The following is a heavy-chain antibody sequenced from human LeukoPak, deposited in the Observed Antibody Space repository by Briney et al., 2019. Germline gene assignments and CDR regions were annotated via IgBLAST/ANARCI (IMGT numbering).Heavy chain of an antibody. V-gene: IGHV3-23*01. Sequence: SGGSLRLSCAASGFIFSDYVMNWVRQAPGKGLEWVSTISGSGGSTYYADSVKGWFTISRENSKNTLYLQMNSLRAEDTAVYYCAKDGGGTIFGMVIILHYMDVWGKGTTVTVSS. CDR1: GFIFSDYV. CDR3: AKDGGGTIFGMVIILHYMDV. D-gene: IGHD3-3*01. J-gene: IGHJ6*03. CDR2: ISGSGGST.